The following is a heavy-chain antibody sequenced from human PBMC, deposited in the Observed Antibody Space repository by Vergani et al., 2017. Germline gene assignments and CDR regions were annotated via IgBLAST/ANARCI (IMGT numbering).Heavy chain of an antibody. J-gene: IGHJ4*02. D-gene: IGHD5-18*01. CDR3: ARRYGYGYFVDY. Sequence: QLQLQESGPGLVKPSETLSLTCTVSGGSISSSSYYWGWIRQPPWKGLEWIGCIYYSGSTYYNPSLKSRVTISVDTSKNQFSLKLSSVTAADTAVYYCARRYGYGYFVDYWGQGTLVTVSS. V-gene: IGHV4-39*01. CDR1: GGSISSSSYY. CDR2: IYYSGST.